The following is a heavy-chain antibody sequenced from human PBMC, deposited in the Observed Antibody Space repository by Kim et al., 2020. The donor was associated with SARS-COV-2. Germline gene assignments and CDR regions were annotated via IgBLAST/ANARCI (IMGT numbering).Heavy chain of an antibody. Sequence: GGSLRLSCVASGFTFDTYAMSWVRQAPGKGLEWVAVISGSAPNNFYADSVRGRFTISRDNSKNTLYLQMNSLRGEDTALYYCAKVVIMDGYNYFYYYAMDVWGQGTTVTVSS. CDR1: GFTFDTYA. J-gene: IGHJ6*02. CDR2: ISGSAPNN. CDR3: AKVVIMDGYNYFYYYAMDV. D-gene: IGHD2-21*01. V-gene: IGHV3-23*01.